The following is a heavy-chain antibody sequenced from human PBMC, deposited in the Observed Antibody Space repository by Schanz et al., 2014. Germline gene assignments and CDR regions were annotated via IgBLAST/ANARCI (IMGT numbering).Heavy chain of an antibody. CDR1: GGTFSSYT. J-gene: IGHJ4*02. V-gene: IGHV1-46*03. D-gene: IGHD2-2*01. CDR3: ARGGFVDSTSFDS. CDR2: INPSGGST. Sequence: QVQLVQSGAEVMKPGSSVKVSCTSSGGTFSSYTINWVRPAPGQGLEWMGIINPSGGSTSYAQNFQGRLTVTRDTSTSTVNMELSSLRSEDTAVYYCARGGFVDSTSFDSWGQGTLVTVSS.